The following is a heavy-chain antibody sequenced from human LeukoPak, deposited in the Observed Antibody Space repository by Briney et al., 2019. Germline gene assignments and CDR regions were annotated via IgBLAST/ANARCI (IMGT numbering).Heavy chain of an antibody. V-gene: IGHV4-34*01. CDR2: INHSGST. J-gene: IGHJ4*02. D-gene: IGHD3-3*01. Sequence: PSETLSLTCAVYGGSFSGYYWSWIRQPPGKGLEWIGEINHSGSTNYNPSLKSRVTISVDTSKNQFSLELSSVTAADTAVYYCARARGNRIFGVVILGNFDYWGQGTLVTVSS. CDR3: ARARGNRIFGVVILGNFDY. CDR1: GGSFSGYY.